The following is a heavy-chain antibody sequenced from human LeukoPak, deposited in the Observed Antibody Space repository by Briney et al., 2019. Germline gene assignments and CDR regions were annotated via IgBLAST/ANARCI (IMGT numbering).Heavy chain of an antibody. CDR2: ISSSSSYI. D-gene: IGHD1-14*01. Sequence: PGGSLRLSCAASGFTFSSYSMNWVRQAPGKGLEWVSSISSSSSYIYYADSVKGRFTISRDNSKNTLYLQMNSLRAEDTAVYYCAKSVSRRGFHDAFDIWGQGTMVTVSS. V-gene: IGHV3-21*04. J-gene: IGHJ3*02. CDR1: GFTFSSYS. CDR3: AKSVSRRGFHDAFDI.